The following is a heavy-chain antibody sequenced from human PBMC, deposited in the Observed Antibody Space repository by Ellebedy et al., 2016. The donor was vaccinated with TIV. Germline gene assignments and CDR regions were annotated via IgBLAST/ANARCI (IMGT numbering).Heavy chain of an antibody. J-gene: IGHJ5*02. V-gene: IGHV3-21*01. CDR3: ARERVRDIVVVPAGNLFDP. CDR2: ISSSSSYI. D-gene: IGHD2-2*01. Sequence: GGSLRLSXAASGFTFSSYSMNWVRQAPGKGLEWVSSISSSSSYIYYADSVKGRFTISRDNAKNSLYLQMNSLRAEDTAVYYCARERVRDIVVVPAGNLFDPWGQGTLVTVSS. CDR1: GFTFSSYS.